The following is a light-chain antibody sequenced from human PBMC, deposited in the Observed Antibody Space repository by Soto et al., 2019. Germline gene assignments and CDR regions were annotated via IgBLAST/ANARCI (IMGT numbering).Light chain of an antibody. Sequence: IQLTQSPSSLSASVGDSVTITCRASQDISIYLAWYQQKPGKAPNLLIYAASSLQSGVPSRFSGRGSGTDFTLTIYSLQAEDFATYYCQQTRSYPSTFGGGTKVDIK. J-gene: IGKJ4*01. CDR3: QQTRSYPST. CDR1: QDISIY. V-gene: IGKV1-9*01. CDR2: AAS.